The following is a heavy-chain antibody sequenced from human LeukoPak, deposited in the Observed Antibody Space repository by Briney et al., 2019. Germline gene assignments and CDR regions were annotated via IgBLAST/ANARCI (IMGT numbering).Heavy chain of an antibody. CDR2: IYYSGNT. Sequence: SETLSLTCTVSGGSISPYYWSWIRQPPAKGLEWLGYIYYSGNTEYKPSLKSRVAMSVDTSKNQFSLRLSSVTAADTAVYYCARSTGSTMFIDYWGQGTLVTVSS. CDR1: GGSISPYY. D-gene: IGHD3-10*02. J-gene: IGHJ4*02. CDR3: ARSTGSTMFIDY. V-gene: IGHV4-59*01.